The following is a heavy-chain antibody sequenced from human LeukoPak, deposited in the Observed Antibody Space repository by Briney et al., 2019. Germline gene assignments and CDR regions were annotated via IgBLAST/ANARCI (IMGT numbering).Heavy chain of an antibody. J-gene: IGHJ4*02. Sequence: SETLSLTCAVYGGSFSGYYWSWIRQPPGKGLEWIGEINHSGSTNYNPSPKSRVTLSVDTSKNQFSLQLTSVTAADTAVYYCVRDPQKYFFDYWGQGSLVTVFS. V-gene: IGHV4-34*09. CDR2: INHSGST. CDR1: GGSFSGYY. CDR3: VRDPQKYFFDY.